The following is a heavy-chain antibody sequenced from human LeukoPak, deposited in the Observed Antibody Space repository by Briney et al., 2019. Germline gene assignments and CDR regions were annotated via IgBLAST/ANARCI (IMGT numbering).Heavy chain of an antibody. CDR2: ISAYNGDT. CDR3: ARDRRYGINYYDVTDY. Sequence: ASVKVSCKASGYSFTSYGITWVRQAPGQGLEWMGWISAYNGDTQYPQNFKGRITMTTDTSTTTAFLELRSLTSDDTAVYYCARDRRYGINYYDVTDYWGQGTLVTVSS. J-gene: IGHJ4*02. D-gene: IGHD1-26*01. CDR1: GYSFTSYG. V-gene: IGHV1-18*01.